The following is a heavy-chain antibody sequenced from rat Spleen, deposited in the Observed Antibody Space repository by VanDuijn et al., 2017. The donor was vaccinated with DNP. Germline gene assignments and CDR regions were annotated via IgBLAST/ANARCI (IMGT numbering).Heavy chain of an antibody. CDR1: GFSFSYYY. J-gene: IGHJ4*01. V-gene: IGHV5-25*01. D-gene: IGHD1-6*01. Sequence: EVQLVESGGGLVQPGRSLKLSCAASGFSFSYYYMAWVRQAPTKGLEWVASISTSGGSTYYRDSVKGRFTVSRDNAKSTLYLQMDSLRSEDTATYYCARQRYYGYAMDAWGQGTSVTVSS. CDR2: ISTSGGST. CDR3: ARQRYYGYAMDA.